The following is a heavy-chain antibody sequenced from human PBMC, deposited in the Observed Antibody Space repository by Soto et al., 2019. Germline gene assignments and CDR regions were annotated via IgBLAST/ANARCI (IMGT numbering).Heavy chain of an antibody. V-gene: IGHV3-30-3*01. Sequence: GGSLRLSCAASGFTFSSYAMHWVRPAPGKGLEWVAVISYDGSNKYYADSVKGRFTISRDNSKNTLYLQMNSLRAEDTAVYYCARDSERYYYDSSGRFDYWGQGTLVTVSS. CDR2: ISYDGSNK. D-gene: IGHD3-22*01. J-gene: IGHJ4*02. CDR1: GFTFSSYA. CDR3: ARDSERYYYDSSGRFDY.